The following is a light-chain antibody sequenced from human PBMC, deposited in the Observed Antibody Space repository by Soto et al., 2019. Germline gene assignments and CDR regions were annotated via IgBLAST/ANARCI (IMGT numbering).Light chain of an antibody. J-gene: IGKJ3*01. CDR2: GAS. Sequence: EVVMTQSPATLSVSPGERVTLSCRASQSVRDNLAWYQQKPGQPPRLLIYGASTRATGLPARFSGSGSGTEFTLTISSLRSEDFAVYYCQQYNNWPLTFGPGTKVDL. CDR1: QSVRDN. V-gene: IGKV3-15*01. CDR3: QQYNNWPLT.